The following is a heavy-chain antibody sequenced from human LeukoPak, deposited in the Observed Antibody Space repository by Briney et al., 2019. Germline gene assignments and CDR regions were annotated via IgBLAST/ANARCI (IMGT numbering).Heavy chain of an antibody. CDR1: GLTVSINC. CDR2: IKEDGSVK. Sequence: PGGSLRLSCAASGLTVSINCMIWVRQAPGKGLEWVANIKEDGSVKYYVDSVKGRLTISSDNAKKSLYLQMNNLRGEDAVVYFCARRWKLSLDVWGQGDTVTASS. V-gene: IGHV3-7*01. D-gene: IGHD5-24*01. J-gene: IGHJ6*02. CDR3: ARRWKLSLDV.